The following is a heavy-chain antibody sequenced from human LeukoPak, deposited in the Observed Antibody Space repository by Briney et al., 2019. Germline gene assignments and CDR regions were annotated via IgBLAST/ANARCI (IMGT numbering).Heavy chain of an antibody. V-gene: IGHV3-30*02. D-gene: IGHD1-26*01. CDR3: ARILDSAWGELGY. CDR1: GFSFSRYG. Sequence: GGSLSLFCAGSGFSFSRYGMLWVRQARGKGLEWLGFIWSDGCNKYYADSAKGRFTNSRDNSKNTLYLQMNSLRAEDTAVYYCARILDSAWGELGYWGQGTLVTVSS. CDR2: IWSDGCNK. J-gene: IGHJ4*02.